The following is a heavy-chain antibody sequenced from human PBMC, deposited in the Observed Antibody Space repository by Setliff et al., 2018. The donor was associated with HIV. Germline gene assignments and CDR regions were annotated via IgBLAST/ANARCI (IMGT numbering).Heavy chain of an antibody. V-gene: IGHV1-46*01. Sequence: PSVKVSCKASGYTFTSYYMHWVRQAPGQGLEWMGIINPSGGSTSYAQKFQGRVTMTRDTSTSTVYMELSSLRSEDTAVYYCARVCNIEYSSSSAYYYYYMDVWGKGTTVTVSS. D-gene: IGHD6-6*01. CDR1: GYTFTSYY. J-gene: IGHJ6*03. CDR3: ARVCNIEYSSSSAYYYYYMDV. CDR2: INPSGGST.